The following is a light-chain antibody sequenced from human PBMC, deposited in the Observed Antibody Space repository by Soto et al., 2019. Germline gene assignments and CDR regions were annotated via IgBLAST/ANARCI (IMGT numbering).Light chain of an antibody. Sequence: EVVLTQSPATLSLSPGERATLSCRASQSVSTYLAWYQQKPGQAPRLLIYDASNRATGIPARFSGSGSGTDFTLTISSLEPEDSSVYYCQQRRACLFGPGTKVDIK. CDR3: QQRRACL. V-gene: IGKV3-11*01. J-gene: IGKJ3*01. CDR2: DAS. CDR1: QSVSTY.